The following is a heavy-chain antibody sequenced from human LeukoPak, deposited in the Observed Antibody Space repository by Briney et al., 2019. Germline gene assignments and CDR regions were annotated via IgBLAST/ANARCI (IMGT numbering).Heavy chain of an antibody. CDR1: GFTVSTKY. D-gene: IGHD3-10*01. CDR3: ARVGDHFHWYLDL. Sequence: GGSLRLSCAASGFTVSTKYMNWVRQAPGKGLEWVSILYSGSDTYYADSVMGRFTISRDSSKNILSLQMNNLRAEDTAVYYCARVGDHFHWYLDLWGRGTLVTVSS. CDR2: LYSGSDT. V-gene: IGHV3-53*01. J-gene: IGHJ2*01.